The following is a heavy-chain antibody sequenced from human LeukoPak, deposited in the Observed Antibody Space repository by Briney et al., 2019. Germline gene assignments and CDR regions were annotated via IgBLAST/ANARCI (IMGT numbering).Heavy chain of an antibody. D-gene: IGHD2-2*02. CDR3: ARDPGYCSSTSCYTKNWFDP. J-gene: IGHJ5*02. V-gene: IGHV3-21*01. Sequence: GGSLRLSCAASGFTFSSYSMNWVRQAPGKGLEWVSSIISSSSYIYYADSVKGRFTISRDNAKNSLYLQMNSLRAEDTAMYYCARDPGYCSSTSCYTKNWFDPWGQGTLVTVSS. CDR2: IISSSSYI. CDR1: GFTFSSYS.